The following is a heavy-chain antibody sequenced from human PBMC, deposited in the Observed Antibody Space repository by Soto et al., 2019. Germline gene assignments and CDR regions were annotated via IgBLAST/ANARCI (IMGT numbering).Heavy chain of an antibody. J-gene: IGHJ4*01. D-gene: IGHD6-6*01. V-gene: IGHV3-53*01. CDR3: ARASEPEYSSSIFFDY. Sequence: HPGGSLRLSCAVSGLTVSRTQMSWVRQAPGKGLQWVSVIYSAGSTYYANAVKGRFTTSRDISENKIFLELNGLTVDDTAVYYCARASEPEYSSSIFFDYWGRGTVVTVSS. CDR2: IYSAGST. CDR1: GLTVSRTQ.